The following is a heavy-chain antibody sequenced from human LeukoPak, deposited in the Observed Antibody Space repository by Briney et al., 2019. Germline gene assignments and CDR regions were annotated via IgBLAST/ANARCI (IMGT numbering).Heavy chain of an antibody. CDR2: INHSGST. D-gene: IGHD3-3*01. CDR1: GGSISSSSYY. CDR3: ARVLPYYDFWSGYYPDAFDI. J-gene: IGHJ3*02. Sequence: NSSETLSLTCTVSGGSISSSSYYWSWIRQPPGKGLEWIGEINHSGSTNYNPSLKSRVTISVDTSKNQFSLKLSSVTAADTAVYYCARVLPYYDFWSGYYPDAFDIWGQGTMVTVSS. V-gene: IGHV4-39*07.